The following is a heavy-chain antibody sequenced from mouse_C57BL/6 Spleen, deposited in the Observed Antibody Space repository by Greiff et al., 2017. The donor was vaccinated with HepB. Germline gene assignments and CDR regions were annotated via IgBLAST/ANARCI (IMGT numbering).Heavy chain of an antibody. D-gene: IGHD2-3*01. CDR2: IDPSDSYT. CDR1: GYTFTSYW. J-gene: IGHJ4*01. V-gene: IGHV1-69*01. CDR3: ATYDGYPYYAMDY. Sequence: QVQLQQPGAELVMPGASVKLSCKASGYTFTSYWMHWVKQRPGQGLEWIGEIDPSDSYTNYNQKFKGKSTLTVDKSSSTAYMQLSSLTSEDSAVYYCATYDGYPYYAMDYWGQGTSVTGSS.